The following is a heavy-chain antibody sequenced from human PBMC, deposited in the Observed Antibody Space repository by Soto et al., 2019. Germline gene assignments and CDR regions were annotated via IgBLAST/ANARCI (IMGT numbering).Heavy chain of an antibody. CDR1: GFTFYNYA. CDR3: AKATHSGYYYYGVDG. CDR2: LSASGGGT. J-gene: IGHJ6*02. V-gene: IGHV3-23*01. Sequence: GGSLRLSCAASGFTFYNYAMNWVRQAPGKGLEWVSALSASGGGTYYADSVKGRFTVSRDNSKNTVYLQMKSLRAEDTAVYYCAKATHSGYYYYGVDGWGQGTTVTVYS. D-gene: IGHD6-25*01.